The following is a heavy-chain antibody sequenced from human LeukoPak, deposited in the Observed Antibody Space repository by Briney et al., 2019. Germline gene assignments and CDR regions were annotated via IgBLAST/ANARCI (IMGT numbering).Heavy chain of an antibody. J-gene: IGHJ4*02. V-gene: IGHV4-59*12. D-gene: IGHD5-18*01. CDR2: IYYSGST. CDR3: ARDSGYGLHFDY. Sequence: SETLSLTCTVSGGSLSSYYWSWIRQPPGKGLEWIGYIYYSGSTNYNPSLKSRVTISVDRSKNQFSLKLSSVTAADTAVYYCARDSGYGLHFDYWGQGTLVSVSS. CDR1: GGSLSSYY.